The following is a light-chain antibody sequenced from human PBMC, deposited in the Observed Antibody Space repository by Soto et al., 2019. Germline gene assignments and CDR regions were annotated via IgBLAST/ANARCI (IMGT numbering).Light chain of an antibody. Sequence: EIVLTQSPGTLSLSPGERATLSCRASRSFASSYLAWYQQRPGQAPRLLIYAASNRATGIPDGFSGSGSGTDFTLTINRLEAEDSAVYYCQQYGASPPYTFGQGTKVDIK. CDR1: RSFASSY. CDR2: AAS. V-gene: IGKV3-20*01. CDR3: QQYGASPPYT. J-gene: IGKJ2*01.